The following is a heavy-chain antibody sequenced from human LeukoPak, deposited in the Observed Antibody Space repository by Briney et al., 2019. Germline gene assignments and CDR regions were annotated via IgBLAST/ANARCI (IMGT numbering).Heavy chain of an antibody. CDR1: GFTFSSYD. J-gene: IGHJ4*02. CDR3: VRIIRPRSYF. D-gene: IGHD1-1*01. CDR2: ISGTGSNT. Sequence: GGSLRLSCAASGFTFSSYDMHWVRQAAGKGLEWISYISGTGSNTYYTDSVKGRFTVSRDNAQMSVSLQMNSLRAEDTAMYYCVRIIRPRSYFWGQGTLVTVSS. V-gene: IGHV3-48*03.